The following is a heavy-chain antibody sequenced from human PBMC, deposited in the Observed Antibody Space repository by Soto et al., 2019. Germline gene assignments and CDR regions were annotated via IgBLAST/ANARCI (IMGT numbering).Heavy chain of an antibody. V-gene: IGHV4-59*06. CDR2: IYYSGST. CDR3: ARGIVGASNNWFDP. CDR1: GGSLSSYY. Sequence: SETLSLTCTVSGGSLSSYYWGWIRQSPGKGLEWIGYIYYSGSTYYNPSLKSRVTISVDTSKNQFSLKLSSVTAADTAVYYCARGIVGASNNWFDPWGQGTLVTVSS. J-gene: IGHJ5*02. D-gene: IGHD1-26*01.